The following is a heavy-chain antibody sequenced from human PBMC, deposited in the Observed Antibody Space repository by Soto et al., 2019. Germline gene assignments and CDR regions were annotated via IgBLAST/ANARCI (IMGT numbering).Heavy chain of an antibody. CDR2: INHSGST. CDR1: GGSFSGYY. J-gene: IGHJ3*02. D-gene: IGHD6-13*01. Sequence: SETLSLTCAVYGGSFSGYYWSWIRQPPGKGLEWIGEINHSGSTNYNPSLKSRVTISVDTSKNQFSLKLSSVTAADTAVYYCAREEEQQLADAFDIWGQGTMVTVSS. V-gene: IGHV4-34*01. CDR3: AREEEQQLADAFDI.